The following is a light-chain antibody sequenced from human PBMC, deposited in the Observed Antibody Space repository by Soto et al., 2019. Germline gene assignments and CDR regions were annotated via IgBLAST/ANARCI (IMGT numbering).Light chain of an antibody. V-gene: IGKV3-20*01. J-gene: IGKJ3*01. CDR1: QSVSSNY. CDR2: GAS. CDR3: QQCGSSPLT. Sequence: EIVLTQSPGTLSLSPGERATLSCRASQSVSSNYLAWYQQKPGQAPRLLIYGASSRATGIPDRFSGSGSGTDFTLTISRLEPEDFAVYYCQQCGSSPLTFGPWTKVDIK.